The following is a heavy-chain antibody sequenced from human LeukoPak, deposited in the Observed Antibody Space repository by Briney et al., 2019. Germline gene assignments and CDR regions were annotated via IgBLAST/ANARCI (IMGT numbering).Heavy chain of an antibody. J-gene: IGHJ3*01. CDR2: IYYGGNT. CDR3: ASPRRGYRDYHDALDL. V-gene: IGHV4-39*07. CDR1: GASISSESDY. Sequence: SETLSLTCTVSGASISSESDYWGWIRQPPGKGLEWIGSIYYGGNTYYNPSLKSRVTISVDTSKNQFSLKLSSVTAADTAIYYCASPRRGYRDYHDALDLWGQGTKVTVSS. D-gene: IGHD4-17*01.